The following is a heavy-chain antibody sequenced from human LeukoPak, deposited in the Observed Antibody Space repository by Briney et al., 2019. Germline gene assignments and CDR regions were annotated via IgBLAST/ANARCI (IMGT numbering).Heavy chain of an antibody. J-gene: IGHJ6*03. V-gene: IGHV4-38-2*02. CDR3: AREVAEGYDYYMDV. CDR1: GYSISSGYY. CDR2: ISYSGST. Sequence: SETLSLTCTVSGYSISSGYYWGWIRQPPGKGLEWIGNISYSGSTNYSPSLESRVTISVSSSKHQFYLRLSSVMAADTAVYYCAREVAEGYDYYMDVWGKGTTVTISS.